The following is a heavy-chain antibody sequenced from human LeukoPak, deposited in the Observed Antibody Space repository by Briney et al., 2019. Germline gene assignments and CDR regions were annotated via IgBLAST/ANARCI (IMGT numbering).Heavy chain of an antibody. J-gene: IGHJ4*02. CDR1: DYSISSGYY. V-gene: IGHV4-38-2*02. CDR2: IYHSGST. D-gene: IGHD3-22*01. Sequence: SETLSLTCTVSDYSISSGYYWGWIRQPPGKGLEWIGSIYHSGSTYYDPSLKSRVTISVDTSENEFSLKLSSVTVADTAVYYCARASSGSTGVFDYWGQGILVTASS. CDR3: ARASSGSTGVFDY.